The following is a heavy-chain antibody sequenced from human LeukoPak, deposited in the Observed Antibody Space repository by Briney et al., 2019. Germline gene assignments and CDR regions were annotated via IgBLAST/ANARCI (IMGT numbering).Heavy chain of an antibody. CDR2: IYRTGGT. V-gene: IGHV4-4*07. D-gene: IGHD3-10*01. CDR3: ARVRGSYFDY. CDR1: GDSMSIWY. Sequence: ASETLSLTCSVSGDSMSIWYWGWIRQPAGKGLEWIGRIYRTGGTNYNPSLKSRITMSMDTSKNQFSLKLTSVTAADTAVYYCARVRGSYFDYWGQGTPVTVSS. J-gene: IGHJ4*02.